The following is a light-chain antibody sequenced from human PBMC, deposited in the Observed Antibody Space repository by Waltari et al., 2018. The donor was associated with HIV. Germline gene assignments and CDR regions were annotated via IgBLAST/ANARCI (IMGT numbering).Light chain of an antibody. Sequence: DIVMTQSPDTLALSLGERATINCRSSQSVQYSNNNNYLAWYQQKPGQPPKLLIYWASSRQAVVPDRFSGSGSGTDFTLTISSLQAEDVAVYYCHQYYTTPRTFGQGTKLEIK. V-gene: IGKV4-1*01. CDR3: HQYYTTPRT. CDR1: QSVQYSNNNNY. CDR2: WAS. J-gene: IGKJ2*01.